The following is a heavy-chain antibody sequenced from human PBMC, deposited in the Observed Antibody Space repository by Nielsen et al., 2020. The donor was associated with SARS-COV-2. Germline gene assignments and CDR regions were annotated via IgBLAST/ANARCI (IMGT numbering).Heavy chain of an antibody. CDR3: ARDYFGDYLDAFDI. D-gene: IGHD4-17*01. V-gene: IGHV4-59*01. CDR2: IHDSGSS. CDR1: SGSISRYY. Sequence: SETLSLTCTVTSGSISRYYWTWIRQPPGKGLEWIGYIHDSGSSQYSPSLKSRVTISLDTSNNQFSLELTSVTAADTAIYYCARDYFGDYLDAFDIWGQGTAVTVSS. J-gene: IGHJ3*02.